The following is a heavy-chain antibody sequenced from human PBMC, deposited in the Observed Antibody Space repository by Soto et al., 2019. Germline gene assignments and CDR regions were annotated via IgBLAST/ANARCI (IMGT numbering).Heavy chain of an antibody. J-gene: IGHJ6*02. CDR1: GGSISSGGYY. D-gene: IGHD6-6*01. CDR3: ARDLKAARDFFSYGMDV. V-gene: IGHV4-31*03. Sequence: QVQLQESGPGLVKPSQTLSLTCTVSGGSISSGGYYWIWIRQHPGKGLEWIGYIYYDRSTYYNPSLKSRVTISVDASKNQFSLKLRSVTAADTAVYYCARDLKAARDFFSYGMDVWGQGTTVTVSS. CDR2: IYYDRST.